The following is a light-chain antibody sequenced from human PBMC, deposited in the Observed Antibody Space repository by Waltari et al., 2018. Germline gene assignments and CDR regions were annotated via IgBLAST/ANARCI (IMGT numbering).Light chain of an antibody. CDR3: QRYGSSPLT. J-gene: IGKJ4*01. V-gene: IGKV3-20*01. CDR2: GAS. CDR1: QSVSSSY. Sequence: DIVLTQSPGTLSLSPGERATLSCRASQSVSSSYLAWYQQKPGQAPRILIYGASSRATGIPDRFSGSGSETDFSLTISRLEPEDFAVYYCQRYGSSPLTFGGGTKVEIK.